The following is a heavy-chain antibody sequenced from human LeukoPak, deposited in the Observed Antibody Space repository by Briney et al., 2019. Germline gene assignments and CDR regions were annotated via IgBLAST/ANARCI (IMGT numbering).Heavy chain of an antibody. Sequence: GGSLRLSCAASGFTFDDYAMHWVRQAPGKGLEWVSGISWNSGTIGYADSVKGRFTISRDNAKNSLYLQMNSLRAEDTAVYYCAREGRYYYDSSGYFDYWGQGTLVTVSS. CDR3: AREGRYYYDSSGYFDY. V-gene: IGHV3-9*01. CDR1: GFTFDDYA. J-gene: IGHJ4*02. D-gene: IGHD3-22*01. CDR2: ISWNSGTI.